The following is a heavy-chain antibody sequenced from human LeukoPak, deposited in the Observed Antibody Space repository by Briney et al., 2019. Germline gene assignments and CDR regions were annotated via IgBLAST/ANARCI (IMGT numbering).Heavy chain of an antibody. D-gene: IGHD3-22*01. CDR3: ARDRLGEYDHSGYYDK. J-gene: IGHJ4*02. CDR1: GFTFSDYY. Sequence: GGSLRLSCAASGFTFSDYYMSWIRQAPGKGLEWVSYICDSGRTIYYADSVKGRFIISRDNAKNSVYLQMNNLGAEDTAVYYCARDRLGEYDHSGYYDKWGQGTLVTVSS. V-gene: IGHV3-11*01. CDR2: ICDSGRTI.